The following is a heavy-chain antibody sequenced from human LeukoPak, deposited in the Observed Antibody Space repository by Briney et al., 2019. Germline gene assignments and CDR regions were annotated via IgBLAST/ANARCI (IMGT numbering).Heavy chain of an antibody. V-gene: IGHV3-11*04. CDR3: ARDRVGSADFWSGYYTGTFDY. Sequence: GGSLRLSCAASGFTFSDYYMTWIRQAPGKGLEWVSYIGGSDNTIYYADSVKGRFTISRDNAKNSLYLQMNSLRAEDTAVYYCARDRVGSADFWSGYYTGTFDYWGQGTLVTVSS. D-gene: IGHD3-3*01. CDR2: IGGSDNTI. CDR1: GFTFSDYY. J-gene: IGHJ4*02.